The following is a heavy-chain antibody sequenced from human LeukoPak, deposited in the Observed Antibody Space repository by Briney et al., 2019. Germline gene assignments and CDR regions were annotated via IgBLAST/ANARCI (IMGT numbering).Heavy chain of an antibody. D-gene: IGHD5-12*01. CDR3: ARGWLRLSWAPYYFDY. CDR1: GGSFSGYY. V-gene: IGHV4-34*01. J-gene: IGHJ4*02. CDR2: INHSGST. Sequence: NPSETLSLTCAVYGGSFSGYYWSWIRQPPGKGLEWIGEINHSGSTNYNPSLKSRVTISVDTSKNQFSLKLSSVTAADTAAYYCARGWLRLSWAPYYFDYWGQGTLVTVSS.